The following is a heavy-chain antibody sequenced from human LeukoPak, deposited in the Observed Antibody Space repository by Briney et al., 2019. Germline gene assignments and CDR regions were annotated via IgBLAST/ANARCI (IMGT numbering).Heavy chain of an antibody. CDR3: ARHSRYYYGSGSLDCWFDP. CDR2: IYPGDSDT. V-gene: IGHV5-51*01. CDR1: GYSFTSYW. D-gene: IGHD3-10*01. J-gene: IGHJ5*02. Sequence: HGESLKISCKGSGYSFTSYWIGWVRQMPGKGLEWMGIIYPGDSDTRYSPSFQGQVTISADKSISTAYLQWSSLKASDTAMYYCARHSRYYYGSGSLDCWFDPWGQGTLVTVSS.